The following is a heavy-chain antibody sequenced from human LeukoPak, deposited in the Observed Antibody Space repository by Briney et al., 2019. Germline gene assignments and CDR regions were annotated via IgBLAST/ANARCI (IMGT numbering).Heavy chain of an antibody. CDR2: ISGSGGST. CDR3: AKNPCTNGVCYRVRFDY. V-gene: IGHV3-23*01. J-gene: IGHJ4*02. D-gene: IGHD2-8*01. Sequence: GGSLRLSCAASRFTFSSYAMSWVRQAPGKGLEWVSAISGSGGSTYYADSVKGRFTISRDNSKNTLYLQMNSLRAEDTAVYYCAKNPCTNGVCYRVRFDYWGQGTLVTVSS. CDR1: RFTFSSYA.